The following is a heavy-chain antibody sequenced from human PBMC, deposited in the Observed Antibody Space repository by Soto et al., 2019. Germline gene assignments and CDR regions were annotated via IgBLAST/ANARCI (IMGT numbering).Heavy chain of an antibody. J-gene: IGHJ4*02. Sequence: SETLSLTCAVSSGSFSGYYCNWIRQAPGKGLEWIGEIDHVGRSTDNPSLMRRVTISVDTSRSHCSLNVSSVAAADTAVYYCARSVNAAATIGFDMWGQGTLVTVSS. CDR3: ARSVNAAATIGFDM. V-gene: IGHV4-34*01. D-gene: IGHD5-12*01. CDR2: IDHVGRS. CDR1: SGSFSGYY.